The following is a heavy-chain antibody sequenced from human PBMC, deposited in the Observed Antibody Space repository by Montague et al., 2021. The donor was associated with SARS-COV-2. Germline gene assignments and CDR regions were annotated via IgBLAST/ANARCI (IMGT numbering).Heavy chain of an antibody. CDR1: GGSISSGSYY. Sequence: TLSLTCTVSGGSISSGSYYWTWIRQPAGKGLEWIGRIYTSGSTSYDPSLKSRVTISVDPSNNQFSLKVSSVTAADTAVYYCARDLSTEYSYANDAFDXWGQGTMVTVSS. D-gene: IGHD5-18*01. J-gene: IGHJ3*02. CDR3: ARDLSTEYSYANDAFDX. V-gene: IGHV4-61*02. CDR2: IYTSGST.